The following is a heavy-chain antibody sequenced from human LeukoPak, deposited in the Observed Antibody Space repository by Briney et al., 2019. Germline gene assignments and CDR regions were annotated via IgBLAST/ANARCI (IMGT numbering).Heavy chain of an antibody. CDR2: IKQDGSEK. CDR3: ARPYGAELGYYFDY. D-gene: IGHD4-17*01. V-gene: IGHV3-7*01. CDR1: GFTFSNYR. J-gene: IGHJ4*02. Sequence: GGSLRLSCAASGFTFSNYRMSWVRQAPGKGLEWVASIKQDGSEKDYVDSVKGRFTISRDNAKNSLYLQMNSLRAEDTAVYYCARPYGAELGYYFDYWGQGTLVTVPS.